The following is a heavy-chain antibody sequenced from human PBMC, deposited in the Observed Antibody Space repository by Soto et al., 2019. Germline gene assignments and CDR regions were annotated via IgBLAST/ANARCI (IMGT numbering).Heavy chain of an antibody. CDR1: GFTFSNYA. D-gene: IGHD6-13*01. J-gene: IGHJ4*02. V-gene: IGHV3-23*01. Sequence: GGSLRLSCAASGFTFSNYAVTWFRQAPGKGLEWVSTISGSGGSTYYADSVKGRFTISRDNSKNTLYLQMNSLRAEDTAVYYSAKDQGSSWYEIDYWGQGTLVTVSS. CDR3: AKDQGSSWYEIDY. CDR2: ISGSGGST.